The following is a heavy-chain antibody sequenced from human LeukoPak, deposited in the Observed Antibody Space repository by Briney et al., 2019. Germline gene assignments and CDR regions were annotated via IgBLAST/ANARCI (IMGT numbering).Heavy chain of an antibody. Sequence: PGGSLRLSCAASGFTFGTHWMHWVRQAPGRGLVWVSRISGDGNTTNYADSVKGRFTISRDNAKNTLYLQMSSLGVEDTAVYYCARILVASTHYWGQGSLVTVSS. CDR2: ISGDGNTT. CDR3: ARILVASTHY. D-gene: IGHD5-12*01. CDR1: GFTFGTHW. V-gene: IGHV3-74*01. J-gene: IGHJ4*02.